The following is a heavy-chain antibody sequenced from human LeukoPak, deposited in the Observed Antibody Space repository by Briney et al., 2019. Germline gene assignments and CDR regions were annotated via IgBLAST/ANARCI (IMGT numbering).Heavy chain of an antibody. D-gene: IGHD3-9*01. Sequence: SETLSLTCAVYGGSFSGYYWSWIRQPPGKGLEWVGEINHSGSTYYNPSLKSRVTISVDTSKNQFSLKLSSVTAADTAVYYCARGILTGYLVYYFDYWGQGTLVTVSS. J-gene: IGHJ4*02. CDR1: GGSFSGYY. CDR2: INHSGST. CDR3: ARGILTGYLVYYFDY. V-gene: IGHV4-34*01.